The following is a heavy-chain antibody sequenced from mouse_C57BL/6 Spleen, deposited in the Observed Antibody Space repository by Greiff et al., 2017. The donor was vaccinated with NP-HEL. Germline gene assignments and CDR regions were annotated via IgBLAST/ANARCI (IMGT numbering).Heavy chain of an antibody. V-gene: IGHV5-17*01. CDR1: GFTFSDYG. J-gene: IGHJ4*01. CDR3: ASSYYDYDPGAMDY. D-gene: IGHD2-4*01. Sequence: EVQGVESGGGLVKPGGSLKLSCAASGFTFSDYGMHWVRQAPEKGLEWVAYISSGSSTIYYVDTVKGRFTISRDNAKNTLFLQMTSLRSEDTAMYYCASSYYDYDPGAMDYWGQGTSVTVSS. CDR2: ISSGSSTI.